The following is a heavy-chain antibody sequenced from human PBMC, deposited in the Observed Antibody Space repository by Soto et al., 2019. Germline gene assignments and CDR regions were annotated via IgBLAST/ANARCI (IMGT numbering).Heavy chain of an antibody. V-gene: IGHV3-13*04. D-gene: IGHD6-19*01. CDR1: GFTFSSYD. Sequence: EVQLVESGGGLVQPGGSLRLSCAASGFTFSSYDMHWVRQATGKGLEWVSAIGTAGDTYYPGSVKGRFTISRESAKNSLYLQMNSLRAGDTAVYYCARGQLQSLVLGDYYYGMDVWGQGTTVTVSS. J-gene: IGHJ6*02. CDR3: ARGQLQSLVLGDYYYGMDV. CDR2: IGTAGDT.